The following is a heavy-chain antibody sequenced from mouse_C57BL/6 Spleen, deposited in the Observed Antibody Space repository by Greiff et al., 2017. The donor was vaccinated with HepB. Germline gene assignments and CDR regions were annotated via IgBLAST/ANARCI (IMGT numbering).Heavy chain of an antibody. CDR2: ISYDGSN. Sequence: EVQRVESGPGLVKPSQSLSLTCSVTGYSITSGYYWNWIRQFPGNKLEWMGYISYDGSNNYNPSLKNRISITRDTSKNQFFLKLNSVTTEDTATYYCARETLDGYYAYWGQGTLVTVSA. CDR3: ARETLDGYYAY. J-gene: IGHJ3*01. D-gene: IGHD2-3*01. CDR1: GYSITSGYY. V-gene: IGHV3-6*01.